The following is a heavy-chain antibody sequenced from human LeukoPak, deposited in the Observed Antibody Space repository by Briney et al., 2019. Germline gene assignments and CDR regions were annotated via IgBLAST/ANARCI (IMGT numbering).Heavy chain of an antibody. V-gene: IGHV3-48*03. CDR2: ISSSGSTI. D-gene: IGHD2-15*01. Sequence: GGSLRLSCAASGFTFSSYEMNWVRQAPGKGLEWVSYISSSGSTIYYADSVKGRFTISRDNAKNSLYLQMNSLRAEDTAVYYCARDPRFYCSGGSCYSGYFDYWGQGTLVTVSS. CDR1: GFTFSSYE. CDR3: ARDPRFYCSGGSCYSGYFDY. J-gene: IGHJ4*02.